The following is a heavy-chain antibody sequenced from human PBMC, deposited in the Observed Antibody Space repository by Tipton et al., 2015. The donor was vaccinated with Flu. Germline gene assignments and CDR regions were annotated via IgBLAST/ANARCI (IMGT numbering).Heavy chain of an antibody. Sequence: QMQLVQSGAEVKKPGASVKVSCKASGFTFTSYDINWVRQATGQGLEWMGWMNPNRGNTGYTQKFQGRVTMTRNTPIGPAYMELTSLRSEDTAVYYCARDKVAIWDAFDIWGQGTMVTVSS. CDR1: GFTFTSYD. D-gene: IGHD5-12*01. CDR3: ARDKVAIWDAFDI. J-gene: IGHJ3*02. V-gene: IGHV1-8*01. CDR2: MNPNRGNT.